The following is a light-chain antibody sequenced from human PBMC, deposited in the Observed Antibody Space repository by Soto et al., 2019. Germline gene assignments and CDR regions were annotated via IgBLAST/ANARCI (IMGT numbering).Light chain of an antibody. Sequence: EIEMTQSPATLSVSPGERATLSCRASQSVSSNLAWYQQKPGQAPRLLIYGASTRATGMSARFSGSGSGTEFTLTISSLQSEDFAVYFCQQYNNWPPMYTFGQGTKLEIK. CDR3: QQYNNWPPMYT. CDR2: GAS. CDR1: QSVSSN. V-gene: IGKV3-15*01. J-gene: IGKJ2*01.